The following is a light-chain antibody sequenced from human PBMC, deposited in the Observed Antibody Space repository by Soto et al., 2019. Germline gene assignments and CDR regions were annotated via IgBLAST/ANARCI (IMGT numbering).Light chain of an antibody. CDR3: YSYAGSNNWGV. CDR2: EVS. J-gene: IGLJ2*01. V-gene: IGLV2-8*01. Sequence: QSALTHPPSASGSHGQSVAITCTGTSSDVGGYNYVSWYQQHPGKAPKLMIYEVSKRPSGVPNRFSGSKSGNTASLTVSGLQSEDEAVYYCYSYAGSNNWGVFGGGTKLTVL. CDR1: SSDVGGYNY.